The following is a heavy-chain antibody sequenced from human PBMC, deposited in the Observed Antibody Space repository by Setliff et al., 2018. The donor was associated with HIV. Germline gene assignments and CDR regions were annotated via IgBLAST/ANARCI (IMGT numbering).Heavy chain of an antibody. CDR2: IYFTGNT. J-gene: IGHJ6*03. CDR3: ARGIDWGHFYYYYMDV. V-gene: IGHV4-59*01. D-gene: IGHD7-27*01. Sequence: LSLTCTVSGGSIRNYYWSWIRQSPGKGLEWIGYIYFTGNTNYNPSLKSRVTISLDTSKNQFSLKLSSVTAADTAVYFCARGIDWGHFYYYYMDVWGKGTTVTVSS. CDR1: GGSIRNYY.